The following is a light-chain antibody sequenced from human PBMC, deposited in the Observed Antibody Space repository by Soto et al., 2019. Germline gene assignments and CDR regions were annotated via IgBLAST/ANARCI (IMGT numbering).Light chain of an antibody. V-gene: IGLV2-14*01. CDR1: SSYVGGYNS. CDR3: SSYASGGTYV. J-gene: IGLJ1*01. CDR2: DVT. Sequence: QSALTQPASLSVSPGQSIAISCTGTSSYVGGYNSVSWYQQHPGKAPKLMIYDVTNRPSGVSNRFSGSKSGNTASLTISGLQAEDEADYYCSSYASGGTYVFGTGTKVTVL.